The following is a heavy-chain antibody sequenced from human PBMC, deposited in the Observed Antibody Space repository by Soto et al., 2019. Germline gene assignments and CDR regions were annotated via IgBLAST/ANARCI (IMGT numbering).Heavy chain of an antibody. J-gene: IGHJ6*02. V-gene: IGHV3-30*18. D-gene: IGHD6-13*01. CDR3: AKGIAAAGFYYYYGMDV. Sequence: PGGSLRLSCAASGFTFSSYGMHWVRQAPGKGLEWVAVISYDGSNKYYADSVKGRFTISRDNSKNTLYLQMNSLRAEDTAVYYCAKGIAAAGFYYYYGMDVWGQGTTVTV. CDR1: GFTFSSYG. CDR2: ISYDGSNK.